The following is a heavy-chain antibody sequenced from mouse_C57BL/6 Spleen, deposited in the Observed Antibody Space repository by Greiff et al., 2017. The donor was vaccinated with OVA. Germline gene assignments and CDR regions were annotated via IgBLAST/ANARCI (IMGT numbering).Heavy chain of an antibody. CDR3: ARHAAPGYYYGSSYWFAY. J-gene: IGHJ3*01. V-gene: IGHV1-62-2*01. D-gene: IGHD1-1*01. CDR1: GYTFTEYT. Sequence: QVQLQQSGAELVKPGASVKLSCKASGYTFTEYTIHWVKQRSGQGLEWIGWFYPGSGSIKYNEKFKDKATLTADKSSSTVYMELSRLTSEDSAVYFCARHAAPGYYYGSSYWFAYWGQGTLVTVSA. CDR2: FYPGSGSI.